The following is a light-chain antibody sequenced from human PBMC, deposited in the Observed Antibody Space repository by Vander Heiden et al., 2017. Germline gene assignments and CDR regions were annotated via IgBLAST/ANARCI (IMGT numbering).Light chain of an antibody. J-gene: IGKJ1*01. CDR2: GAF. CDR3: QQYGSSPRT. CDR1: QRVSTNY. V-gene: IGKV3-20*01. Sequence: EIVLTQSPGTLSLSPGERATLSCRASQRVSTNYLAWYQHRPGQTPRLLIYGAFNSAAGTPDRFSGSVSGTDFTLTIGRLEPEDFAVYYCQQYGSSPRTFGLGTKVEIK.